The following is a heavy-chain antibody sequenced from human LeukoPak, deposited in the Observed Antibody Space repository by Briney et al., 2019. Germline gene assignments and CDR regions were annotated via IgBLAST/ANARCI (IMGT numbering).Heavy chain of an antibody. CDR2: ISAYNGNT. V-gene: IGHV1-18*01. CDR3: ARLRVGATPFDY. Sequence: VASVKVSCKASGYTFTSYGISWVRQAPGQGLEWMGWISAYNGNTNYAQKLQGRDTMTTDTSTSTAYMELRSLRSDDTAVYYCARLRVGATPFDYWGQGTLVTVSS. D-gene: IGHD1-26*01. CDR1: GYTFTSYG. J-gene: IGHJ4*02.